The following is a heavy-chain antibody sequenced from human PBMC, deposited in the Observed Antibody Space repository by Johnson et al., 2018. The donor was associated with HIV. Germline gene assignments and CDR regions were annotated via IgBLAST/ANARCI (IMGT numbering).Heavy chain of an antibody. CDR3: RVVGDAFDI. Sequence: QVQVVESGGGVVQPGRSLRLSCAASGLTFSSYAMYCVRQAPGKGLEWVAVISYDGSNKYYADSVKGRFTISRDNSKNTLYLQMNSLRVEDTAVYYVRVVGDAFDIWGQGTMVTVSS. V-gene: IGHV3-30-3*01. CDR1: GLTFSSYA. J-gene: IGHJ3*02. CDR2: ISYDGSNK. D-gene: IGHD2-15*01.